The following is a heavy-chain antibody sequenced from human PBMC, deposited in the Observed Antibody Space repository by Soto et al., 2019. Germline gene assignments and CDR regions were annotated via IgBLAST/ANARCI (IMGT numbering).Heavy chain of an antibody. D-gene: IGHD3-3*01. V-gene: IGHV1-8*01. CDR2: MNPNSGDT. Sequence: ASVKVSCKASGYTFTTYDINWVRQATGQGLEGMGWMNPNSGDTGYAEKFQGRVTMTRNTAINTAYMELSSLTSEDTAVYYCARGRDYAFWSGLNWFDPWGQGTLVTVSS. J-gene: IGHJ5*02. CDR1: GYTFTTYD. CDR3: ARGRDYAFWSGLNWFDP.